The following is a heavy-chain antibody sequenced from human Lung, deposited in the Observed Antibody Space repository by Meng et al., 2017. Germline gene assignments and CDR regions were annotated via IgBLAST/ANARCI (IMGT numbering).Heavy chain of an antibody. CDR3: TKTDFYCFGY. CDR1: GCSVVGDNC. V-gene: IGHV4-4*02. CDR2: VYHSGST. Sequence: QGLSPALDHPCGTLCHTCPLSGCSVVGDNCWIWVRQAPGKGMEWIEEVYHSGSTNYKPSLKSRITISVDKPKNQVSLTLSSVTAADTAEYYCTKTDFYCFGYWGQGTLVTVSS. D-gene: IGHD2-21*01. J-gene: IGHJ4*02.